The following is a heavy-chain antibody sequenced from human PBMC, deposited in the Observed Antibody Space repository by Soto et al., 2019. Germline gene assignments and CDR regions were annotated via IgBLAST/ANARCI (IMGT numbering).Heavy chain of an antibody. Sequence: GASVKVSCKASGGTFSGYAISWVRQAPGQGLEWMGWIIPNSGSTNYAQKFQGWVTMTRDTSISTAYMELSRLRSDDTAVYYCARGGKRVVPAATDAFDIWGQGTMVTVSS. CDR2: IIPNSGST. V-gene: IGHV1-2*04. CDR1: GGTFSGYA. J-gene: IGHJ3*02. D-gene: IGHD2-2*01. CDR3: ARGGKRVVPAATDAFDI.